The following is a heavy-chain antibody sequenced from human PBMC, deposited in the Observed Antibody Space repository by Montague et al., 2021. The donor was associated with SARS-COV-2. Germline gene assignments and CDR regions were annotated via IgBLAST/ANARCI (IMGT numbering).Heavy chain of an antibody. V-gene: IGHV4-61*02. J-gene: IGHJ4*02. Sequence: TLSLTCTVSGGSISSGSYYWSWIWQPAGKGLEWIGRISISGSTNYNPSLKSRVTISVDTSKNQFSLKLSSVTAADTAVYYCARDIAVAGLFDYWGQGTLVTVSS. CDR2: ISISGST. D-gene: IGHD6-19*01. CDR3: ARDIAVAGLFDY. CDR1: GGSISSGSYY.